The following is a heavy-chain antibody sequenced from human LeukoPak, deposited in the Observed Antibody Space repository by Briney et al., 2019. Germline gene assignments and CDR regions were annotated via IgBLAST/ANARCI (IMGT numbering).Heavy chain of an antibody. V-gene: IGHV4-39*07. CDR3: ARVTSGELLLNIDY. J-gene: IGHJ4*02. Sequence: NPSETLSLTCTVSGGSISSGSYYWSWIRQPPGKGLEWIGSIYYSGSTYYNPSLKSRVTISVDTSKNQFSLKLSSVTAADTAVYYCARVTSGELLLNIDYWGQGTLVTVSS. CDR1: GGSISSGSYY. CDR2: IYYSGST. D-gene: IGHD2-15*01.